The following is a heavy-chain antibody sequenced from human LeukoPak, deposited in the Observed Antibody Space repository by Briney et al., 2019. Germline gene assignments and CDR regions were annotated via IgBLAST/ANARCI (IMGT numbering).Heavy chain of an antibody. J-gene: IGHJ6*04. CDR2: IWPDRSNK. D-gene: IGHD2-8*01. CDR3: EKWGGTCNNGVCYSSSYYLDV. CDR1: GFSFSSYG. Sequence: GGSLRLSCAASGFSFSSYGMHWVRQAPGKGLEWVAVIWPDRSNKFHLESVQGRFTISRDNSRNTLYLQMNSLRAEDTATYYCEKWGGTCNNGVCYSSSYYLDVWGKGTTVIVSS. V-gene: IGHV3-33*06.